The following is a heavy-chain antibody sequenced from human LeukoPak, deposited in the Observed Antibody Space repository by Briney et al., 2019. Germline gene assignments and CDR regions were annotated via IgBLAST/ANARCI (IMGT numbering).Heavy chain of an antibody. J-gene: IGHJ6*03. CDR1: GFTFSSYS. D-gene: IGHD6-13*01. Sequence: PGGSLRLSCAASGFTFSSYSMNWVRQAPGKGLEWVSYISSSSSTIYYADSVKGRFTISRDNAKNSLYLQMNSLRAEDTAVYYCARDSSSWFRPLRYYYYMDVWGKGTTVTVSS. CDR2: ISSSSSTI. CDR3: ARDSSSWFRPLRYYYYMDV. V-gene: IGHV3-48*01.